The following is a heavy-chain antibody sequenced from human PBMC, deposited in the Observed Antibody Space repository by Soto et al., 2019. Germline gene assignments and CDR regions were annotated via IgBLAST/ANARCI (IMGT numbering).Heavy chain of an antibody. Sequence: GASVKVSCKASGYTFTSYGISWVRQAPGQGLEWMGWISAYNGNTNYAQKLQGRVTMTTDTSTSTAYMELRSLRSDDTAVYYCARGYYYDSSGSDAFDIWGQGTMVTVS. CDR3: ARGYYYDSSGSDAFDI. CDR2: ISAYNGNT. CDR1: GYTFTSYG. V-gene: IGHV1-18*04. J-gene: IGHJ3*02. D-gene: IGHD3-22*01.